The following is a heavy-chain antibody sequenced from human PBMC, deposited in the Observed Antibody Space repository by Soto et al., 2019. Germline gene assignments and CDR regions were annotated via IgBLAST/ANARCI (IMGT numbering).Heavy chain of an antibody. CDR3: ARQETYYYDSSGYSPNAFDI. Sequence: GESLKRAGNGSGYSFTGYWICWVRQMPWKGLEWMGIIYPGDSDTRYSPSFQGQVTISADKSISTAYLQWSSLKASDTAMYYCARQETYYYDSSGYSPNAFDIWGQGTMVTVSS. D-gene: IGHD3-22*01. V-gene: IGHV5-51*01. CDR1: GYSFTGYW. J-gene: IGHJ3*02. CDR2: IYPGDSDT.